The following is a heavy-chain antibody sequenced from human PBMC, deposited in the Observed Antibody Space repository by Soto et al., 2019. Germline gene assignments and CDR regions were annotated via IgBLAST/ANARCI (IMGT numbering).Heavy chain of an antibody. D-gene: IGHD2-8*02. CDR1: GGSISSYY. V-gene: IGHV4-59*01. Sequence: SETLSLTCTVSGGSISSYYWSWIRQPPGKGLEWIGYIYYSGSTNYNPSLKSRVTISVDTSKNQFSLKLSSVTAADTAVYYCASTTGWCGSFDSWGQVTLVTVSS. J-gene: IGHJ4*02. CDR2: IYYSGST. CDR3: ASTTGWCGSFDS.